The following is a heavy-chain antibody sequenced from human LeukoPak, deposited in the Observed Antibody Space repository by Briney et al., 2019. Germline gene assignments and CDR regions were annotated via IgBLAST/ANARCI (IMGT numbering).Heavy chain of an antibody. Sequence: GGSLRLSCTASGFTFGDYAMSWVRQAPGKGLEWVGFIRSKAYGGTTEYAASVKGRFIISRDDSKRIAYMQMNSLKTEDTAVYYCTRELRVDRYVLRFLDWLERPDPNYYYYYMDVWGKGTTVTVSS. CDR2: IRSKAYGGTT. V-gene: IGHV3-49*04. CDR3: TRELRVDRYVLRFLDWLERPDPNYYYYYMDV. D-gene: IGHD3-3*01. J-gene: IGHJ6*03. CDR1: GFTFGDYA.